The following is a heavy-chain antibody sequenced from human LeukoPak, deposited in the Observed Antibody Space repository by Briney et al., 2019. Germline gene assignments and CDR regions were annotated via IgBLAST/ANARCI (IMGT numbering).Heavy chain of an antibody. D-gene: IGHD1-26*01. V-gene: IGHV3-21*01. J-gene: IGHJ4*02. Sequence: GGSLRLSCAASGFTFSSYSMNWVRQAPGKGLEWVSSISSSSSYMYYADSVKGRFTISRDNAKNSLYLQMNSLRAEDTAVYYCARDFGGSYSVDYWGQGTLVTVSS. CDR1: GFTFSSYS. CDR3: ARDFGGSYSVDY. CDR2: ISSSSSYM.